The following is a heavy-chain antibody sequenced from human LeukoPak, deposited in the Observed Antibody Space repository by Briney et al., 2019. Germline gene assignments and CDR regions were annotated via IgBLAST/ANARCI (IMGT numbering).Heavy chain of an antibody. V-gene: IGHV3-48*04. J-gene: IGHJ6*03. D-gene: IGHD1-14*01. CDR3: ARVRGPTVYTYYLDV. CDR2: ISPDSATI. CDR1: GFTFYSHG. Sequence: PGGSLRLSCAASGFTFYSHGMIWVRQAPGKGLEWVSYISPDSATIYHADSVKGRFTISRDHAKNSLYLQMISLRAEDTALYSCARVRGPTVYTYYLDVWGKGTTVTVSS.